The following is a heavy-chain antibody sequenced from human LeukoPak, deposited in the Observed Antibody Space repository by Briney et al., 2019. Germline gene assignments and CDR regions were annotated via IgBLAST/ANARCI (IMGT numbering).Heavy chain of an antibody. CDR1: GGSISSYY. D-gene: IGHD2-21*01. CDR2: IYYSGST. J-gene: IGHJ3*02. V-gene: IGHV4-59*08. CDR3: ARSPFLVVVEDAFDI. Sequence: SETLSLTCTVSGGSISSYYWSWIRQPPGKGLEWMGYIYYSGSTNYNPSLKSRVTISVDTSKNQFSLKLSSVTAADTAVYYCARSPFLVVVEDAFDIWGQGTMVTVSS.